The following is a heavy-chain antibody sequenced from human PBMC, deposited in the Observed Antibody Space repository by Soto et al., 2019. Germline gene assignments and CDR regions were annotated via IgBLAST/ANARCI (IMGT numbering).Heavy chain of an antibody. CDR3: ARAGTAMVHLDY. V-gene: IGHV4-59*12. CDR1: GGSISSYF. Sequence: NPSETLSLTCTVSGGSISSYFWSWIRQPPGKGLEWIGYIYSRGSTNYNPSLKSRLTISVDTSKNQFSLKLTSVTAADTAVYYCARAGTAMVHLDYWGQGTLVTVSS. J-gene: IGHJ4*02. D-gene: IGHD5-18*01. CDR2: IYSRGST.